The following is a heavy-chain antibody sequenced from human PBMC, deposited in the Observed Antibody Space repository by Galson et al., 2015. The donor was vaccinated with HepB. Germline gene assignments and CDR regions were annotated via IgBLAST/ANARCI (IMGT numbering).Heavy chain of an antibody. CDR1: GFTFSSYW. Sequence: SLRLSCAASGFTFSSYWMGWVRQAPGKGLEWVANIKQDGSEKYYVDSVKGRFTISRDNAKNSLYLQMNSLRAEDTAVYYCARRGGRPAYYFDYWGQGTLVTVSS. D-gene: IGHD2-15*01. V-gene: IGHV3-7*03. CDR2: IKQDGSEK. CDR3: ARRGGRPAYYFDY. J-gene: IGHJ4*02.